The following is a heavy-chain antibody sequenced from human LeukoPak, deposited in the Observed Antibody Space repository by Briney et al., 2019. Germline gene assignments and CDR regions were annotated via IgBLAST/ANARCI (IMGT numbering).Heavy chain of an antibody. J-gene: IGHJ4*02. CDR1: GFTFSSYA. Sequence: PGGSLRLSSAASGFTFSSYAMTCGRQAPVKGLEWVSTIRGSGDTTSYADSVRGRCTIPRDNSMNTLYLEMHSPRAEDTAIYYCAREADYDGSEIHYWGQGTPVTVSS. CDR3: AREADYDGSEIHY. D-gene: IGHD3-22*01. CDR2: IRGSGDTT. V-gene: IGHV3-23*01.